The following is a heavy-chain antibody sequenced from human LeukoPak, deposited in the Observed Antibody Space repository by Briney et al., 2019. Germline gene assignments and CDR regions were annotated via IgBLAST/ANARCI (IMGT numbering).Heavy chain of an antibody. CDR1: GFTFSSYA. CDR3: AKDPFLPLAAAGTFFDY. V-gene: IGHV3-23*01. D-gene: IGHD6-13*01. J-gene: IGHJ4*02. Sequence: PGGSLRLSCAASGFTFSSYAMSWVRQAPGKGLEWVSAISGSGGSAYYADSVKGRFTISRDNSKNTLYLQMNSLRAEDTAVYYCAKDPFLPLAAAGTFFDYWGQGTLVTVSS. CDR2: ISGSGGSA.